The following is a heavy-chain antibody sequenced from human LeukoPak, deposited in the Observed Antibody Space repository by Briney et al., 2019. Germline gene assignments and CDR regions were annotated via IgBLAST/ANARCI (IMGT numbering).Heavy chain of an antibody. J-gene: IGHJ4*02. CDR3: ARTSGYGYYFDY. CDR1: GYTFTGYY. Sequence: ASVKVSCKASGYTFTGYYMHWVRQAPGQGLEWMGWINPNSGGTNYAQKFQGRVTMTRDTSISTAYMELSRLRSDDTAVYYCARTSGYGYYFDYWGQGTLVTVSS. V-gene: IGHV1-2*02. D-gene: IGHD3-22*01. CDR2: INPNSGGT.